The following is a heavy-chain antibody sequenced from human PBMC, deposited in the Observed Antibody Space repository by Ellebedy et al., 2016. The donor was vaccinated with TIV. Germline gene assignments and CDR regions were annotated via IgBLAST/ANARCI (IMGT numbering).Heavy chain of an antibody. CDR2: IKQDGSEK. V-gene: IGHV3-7*01. J-gene: IGHJ4*02. D-gene: IGHD3-10*01. CDR3: QRGDLNY. CDR1: GSTFSFSL. Sequence: PGGSLRLSCATSGSTFSFSLMPWVRQSPGKALEWVANIKQDGSEKNYVDSLKDRFSISRDNAKNSLYLQINSLRAEDTAVYYCQRGDLNYWGQGTLVTVSS.